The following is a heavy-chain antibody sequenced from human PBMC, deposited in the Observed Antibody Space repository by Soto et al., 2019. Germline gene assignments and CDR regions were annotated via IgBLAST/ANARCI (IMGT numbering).Heavy chain of an antibody. Sequence: GGSLRLPCAASGFTCSGFAFSSYAMNRVRQAPGKGLEWVSSISGSGDNTYYADSVKGRFTISRDNSKNTLSLQMNSLRADDTAVYYCAKGEMATTPYYYYYGMDVWGQGTTVTVSS. CDR3: AKGEMATTPYYYYYGMDV. D-gene: IGHD5-12*01. V-gene: IGHV3-23*01. J-gene: IGHJ6*02. CDR1: GFTCSGFAFSSYA. CDR2: ISGSGDNT.